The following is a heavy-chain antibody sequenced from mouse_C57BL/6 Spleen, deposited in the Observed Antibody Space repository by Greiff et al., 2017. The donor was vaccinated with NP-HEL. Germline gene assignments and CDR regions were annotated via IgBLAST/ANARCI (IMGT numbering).Heavy chain of an antibody. CDR1: GFTFSSYA. V-gene: IGHV5-4*03. CDR2: ISDGGSYT. CDR3: ARARRLLQDYAMDY. D-gene: IGHD2-3*01. J-gene: IGHJ4*01. Sequence: EVNVVESGGGLVKPGGSLKLSCAASGFTFSSYAMSWVRQTPEKRLEWVATISDGGSYTYYPDNVKGRFTISRDNAKNNLYLQMSHLKSEDTAMYYCARARRLLQDYAMDYWGQGTSVTVSS.